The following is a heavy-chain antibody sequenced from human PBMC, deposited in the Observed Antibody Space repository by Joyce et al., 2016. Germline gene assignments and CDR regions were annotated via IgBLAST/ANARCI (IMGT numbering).Heavy chain of an antibody. CDR3: ARLLGHDYHQWFDP. V-gene: IGHV5-51*01. CDR1: GFRVTNYW. J-gene: IGHJ5*02. Sequence: EVQLVQSGVEVKKPGESLQISCKGSGFRVTNYWIGWVRQMPGKGLEWMGMIFPGYSGAKYSPSFQGHVTISVDKSISTAYLHWSGLKASDTAMYYCARLLGHDYHQWFDPWGQGTLVTVSS. CDR2: IFPGYSGA. D-gene: IGHD3-16*01.